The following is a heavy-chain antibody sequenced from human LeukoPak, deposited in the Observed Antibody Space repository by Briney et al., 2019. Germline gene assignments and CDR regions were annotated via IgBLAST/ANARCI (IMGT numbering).Heavy chain of an antibody. CDR1: GLTFSGYW. V-gene: IGHV3-74*01. CDR2: ISPDGTTT. D-gene: IGHD2-8*02. J-gene: IGHJ6*02. CDR3: TRVLAGRSGLMDV. Sequence: GGSLRLSCAASGLTFSGYWMHWVRQAPGKGLVWVSRISPDGTTTNYADSAEGRFTISRDNAKNTLYLQMNGLRDEDAAVYYCTRVLAGRSGLMDVWGRGTAITVSS.